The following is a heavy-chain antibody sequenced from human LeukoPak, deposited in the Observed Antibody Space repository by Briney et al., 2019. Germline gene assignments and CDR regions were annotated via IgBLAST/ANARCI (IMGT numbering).Heavy chain of an antibody. J-gene: IGHJ6*02. Sequence: GGSLRLSCAASGFTFSSYAMSWVRQAPGKGLEWVSAISGSGGSTYYADSVKGRFTISRDNSKNTLYLQMNSLRAEGTAVYYCATSPPDIVVVPAAHYYYYGMDVWGQGTTVTVSS. CDR3: ATSPPDIVVVPAAHYYYYGMDV. CDR1: GFTFSSYA. CDR2: ISGSGGST. D-gene: IGHD2-2*01. V-gene: IGHV3-23*01.